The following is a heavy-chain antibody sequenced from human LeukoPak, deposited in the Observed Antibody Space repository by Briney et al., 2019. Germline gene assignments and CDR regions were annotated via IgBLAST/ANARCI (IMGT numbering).Heavy chain of an antibody. CDR2: IYYRGST. Sequence: SETLSLTCTVSGGSITGYYWSWIRQPPGKGLEWIGYIYYRGSTNYNPFLKSRVTISVDTSKNQFSLNLSSVTAADTAVYYCARTYSSSRHVYFDYWGQGTLVTVSS. CDR3: ARTYSSSRHVYFDY. V-gene: IGHV4-59*08. J-gene: IGHJ4*02. D-gene: IGHD6-6*01. CDR1: GGSITGYY.